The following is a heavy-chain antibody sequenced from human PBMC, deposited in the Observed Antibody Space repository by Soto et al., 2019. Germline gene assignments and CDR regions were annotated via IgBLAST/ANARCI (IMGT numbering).Heavy chain of an antibody. V-gene: IGHV4-39*07. CDR3: ARSPGYSYGFDY. CDR1: GGSISSSSYY. D-gene: IGHD5-18*01. CDR2: IYYSGST. Sequence: SETLSLTCTVSGGSISSSSYYWGWIRQPPGKGLEWIGSIYYSGSTYYNPSLKSRVTISVDTSKNQFSLKLSSVTAADTAVYYCARSPGYSYGFDYWGQGTLVTVSS. J-gene: IGHJ4*02.